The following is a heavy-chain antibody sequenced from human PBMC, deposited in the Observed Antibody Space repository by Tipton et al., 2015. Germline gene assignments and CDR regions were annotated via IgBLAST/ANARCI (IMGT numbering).Heavy chain of an antibody. Sequence: TLSLTCTVSGGSISSHYWNWIRQPPGKGLEWIGYIYYSGNTNYNPSLKSRVTISEDTSKNQFSLKLSSVTAADTAVYYCAAIQRAYYYGVDVWGQGTTVTVSS. D-gene: IGHD2-2*01. CDR3: AAIQRAYYYGVDV. V-gene: IGHV4-59*11. CDR2: IYYSGNT. CDR1: GGSISSHY. J-gene: IGHJ6*02.